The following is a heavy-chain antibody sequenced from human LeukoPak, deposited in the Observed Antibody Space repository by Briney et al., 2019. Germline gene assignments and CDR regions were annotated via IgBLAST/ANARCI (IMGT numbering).Heavy chain of an antibody. Sequence: ASVKVSCKASGGTFSSYAISWVRQAPGQGLEWMGRIIPILGIANYAQKFQGRVTITADKSTSTAYMELSSLRSEDTAVYYCASPGYCSSTSCPGAPYFFDYWGQGTLVTVSS. CDR2: IIPILGIA. J-gene: IGHJ4*02. D-gene: IGHD2-2*01. CDR1: GGTFSSYA. CDR3: ASPGYCSSTSCPGAPYFFDY. V-gene: IGHV1-69*04.